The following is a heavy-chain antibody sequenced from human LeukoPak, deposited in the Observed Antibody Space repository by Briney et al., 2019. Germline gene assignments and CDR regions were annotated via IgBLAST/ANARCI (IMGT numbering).Heavy chain of an antibody. CDR2: IKQDGSEK. Sequence: GGSLRLSCAASGFTFSSYWMSWVRQAPGKGLEWVANIKQDGSEKYYVDSVKGRFTISRDNAKSSLYLQMNSLRAEDTAVYYCARVGWLAHDAFDIWGQGTMVTVSS. D-gene: IGHD5-24*01. J-gene: IGHJ3*02. V-gene: IGHV3-7*03. CDR3: ARVGWLAHDAFDI. CDR1: GFTFSSYW.